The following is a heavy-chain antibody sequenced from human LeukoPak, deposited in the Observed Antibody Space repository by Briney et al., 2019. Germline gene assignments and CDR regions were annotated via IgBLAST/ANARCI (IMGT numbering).Heavy chain of an antibody. Sequence: GGSLRLSCAASGFTFSSYSMNWVRQAPGKGLEWVSSISSSSSYIYYADSVKGRFTISRDNAKNSLYLQMNSLRAEDTAVYYCARLPLHAYLAAAGSEYYYYGMDVWGQGTTVTVPS. CDR1: GFTFSSYS. D-gene: IGHD6-13*01. CDR3: ARLPLHAYLAAAGSEYYYYGMDV. V-gene: IGHV3-21*01. J-gene: IGHJ6*02. CDR2: ISSSSSYI.